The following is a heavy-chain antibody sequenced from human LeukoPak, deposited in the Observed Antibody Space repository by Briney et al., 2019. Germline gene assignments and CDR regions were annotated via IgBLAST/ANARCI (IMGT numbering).Heavy chain of an antibody. Sequence: SETLSLTCTVSGGSISSGSYYWSWIRQPAGKGLEWIGRIYTSGSTNYNPSLKGRVTISVDTSKNQFSLKLSSVTAADTAVYYCARITYYDFWSGYYTFDYWGQGTLVTVSS. CDR1: GGSISSGSYY. D-gene: IGHD3-3*01. J-gene: IGHJ4*02. CDR3: ARITYYDFWSGYYTFDY. CDR2: IYTSGST. V-gene: IGHV4-61*02.